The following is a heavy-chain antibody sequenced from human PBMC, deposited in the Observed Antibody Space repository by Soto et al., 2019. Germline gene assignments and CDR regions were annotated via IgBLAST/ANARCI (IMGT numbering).Heavy chain of an antibody. CDR1: GDSISSPHYF. CDR2: IFYLGNT. D-gene: IGHD3-10*01. J-gene: IGHJ4*02. Sequence: QLQESGPGLVKPSETLSLPCTVSGDSISSPHYFWGWVRQSPGKGLEWLGHIFYLGNTFVNPSVRRRLTMSVDTSRNQLSLKPTSMTAADTAMYYGVRWGGGVGHWGQGTLVSVAS. CDR3: VRWGGGVGH. V-gene: IGHV4-39*01.